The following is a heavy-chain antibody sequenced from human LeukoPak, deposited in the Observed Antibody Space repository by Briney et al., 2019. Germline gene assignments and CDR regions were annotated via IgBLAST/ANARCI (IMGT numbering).Heavy chain of an antibody. CDR2: INPSGGST. CDR1: GYTFTSYY. CDR3: ARTDLGGVRFLWFDP. J-gene: IGHJ5*02. D-gene: IGHD3-3*01. V-gene: IGHV1-46*01. Sequence: ASVKVSCKASGYTFTSYYMHWVRQAPGQGLEWMGIINPSGGSTNYAQKFQGRVTMTRDTSTSTAYMELSSLRSEDTAVYYCARTDLGGVRFLWFDPWGQGTLVTVSS.